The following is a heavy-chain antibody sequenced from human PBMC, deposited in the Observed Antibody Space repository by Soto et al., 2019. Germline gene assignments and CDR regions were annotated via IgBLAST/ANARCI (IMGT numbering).Heavy chain of an antibody. Sequence: QLQLQESGPGLVKPSETLSLTCTVSGGSISSSSYYWGWIRQPPGKGLEWIGSIYYSGTTYYNPSLKSQVPISVDTSKNPFSLKLSSVTAADTAVYYCARSLRGLRLGELSEARFDPWGQGTLVTVSS. CDR3: ARSLRGLRLGELSEARFDP. J-gene: IGHJ5*02. V-gene: IGHV4-39*01. CDR1: GGSISSSSYY. CDR2: IYYSGTT. D-gene: IGHD3-16*02.